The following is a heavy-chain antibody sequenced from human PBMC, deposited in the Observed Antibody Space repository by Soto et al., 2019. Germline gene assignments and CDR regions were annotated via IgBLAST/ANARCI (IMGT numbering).Heavy chain of an antibody. Sequence: QVQLVESGAEVKKPGSSVKVSCKAAGGTFSSYAISWVRQAPGQGLESMGGIIPIFGTANYAQKFQGRVTITADESTSTAYMELSSLRSEDTAVYYCARDHGYYYGMDVWGQGTTVTVSS. J-gene: IGHJ6*02. V-gene: IGHV1-69*12. CDR3: ARDHGYYYGMDV. CDR1: GGTFSSYA. D-gene: IGHD2-8*01. CDR2: IIPIFGTA.